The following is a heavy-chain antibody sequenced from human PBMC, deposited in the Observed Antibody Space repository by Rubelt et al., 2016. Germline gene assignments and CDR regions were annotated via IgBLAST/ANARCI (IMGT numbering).Heavy chain of an antibody. J-gene: IGHJ4*02. CDR3: ARGGMGGSTGYFDY. D-gene: IGHD1-26*01. CDR1: GFTFSSYG. V-gene: IGHV3-33*01. CDR2: IWYDGSNK. Sequence: GGVVQPGRSLRLSCAASGFTFSSYGMHWVRQAPGKGLEWVALIWYDGSNKYYADSVKGRFTISRDNSKNTLYLQMNSLRAEDTAVYYCARGGMGGSTGYFDYWGQGTLVTVSS.